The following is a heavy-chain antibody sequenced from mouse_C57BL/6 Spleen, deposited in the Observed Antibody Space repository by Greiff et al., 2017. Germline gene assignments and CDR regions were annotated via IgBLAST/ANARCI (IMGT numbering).Heavy chain of an antibody. Sequence: DVKLQESGPVLVKPGASVKMSCKASGYTFTDYYMNWVKQSHGKSLEWIGVINPYNGGTSYNQKFKGKATLTVDKSSSTAYMELNSLTSEDSAVYYCARPYDYDDAAWFAYWGQGTLVTVSA. V-gene: IGHV1-19*01. CDR3: ARPYDYDDAAWFAY. J-gene: IGHJ3*01. CDR2: INPYNGGT. D-gene: IGHD2-4*01. CDR1: GYTFTDYY.